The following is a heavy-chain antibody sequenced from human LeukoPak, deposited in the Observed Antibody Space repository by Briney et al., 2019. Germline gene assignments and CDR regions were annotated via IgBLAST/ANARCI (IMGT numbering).Heavy chain of an antibody. D-gene: IGHD2-15*01. Sequence: ASVKVSCKASGYTFTSYDINWVRQATGQGLEWMGWMNPNSGNTGYAQKFQGRVTMTRNSSITTAYMELSSLRSEDTAVYYCARRHGRCSDGSCYYPDYWDQGTLVTVSP. CDR2: MNPNSGNT. CDR3: ARRHGRCSDGSCYYPDY. V-gene: IGHV1-8*01. J-gene: IGHJ4*02. CDR1: GYTFTSYD.